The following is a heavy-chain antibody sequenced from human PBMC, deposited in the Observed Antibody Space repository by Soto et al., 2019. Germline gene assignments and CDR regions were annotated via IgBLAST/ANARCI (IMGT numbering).Heavy chain of an antibody. Sequence: QVQLQESGPGLVKPSQTLSLTCTVSGGSITSSGYYWSWIRQHPGEALEGIGFTSDSGSTSYTPSLKSRVTRAVDTSSNQFSLNLKPVTAADTAVYYCARGGGSTKGDYWGQGTLVTVSP. CDR3: ARGGGSTKGDY. J-gene: IGHJ4*02. CDR1: GGSITSSGYY. D-gene: IGHD2-2*01. V-gene: IGHV4-31*03. CDR2: TSDSGST.